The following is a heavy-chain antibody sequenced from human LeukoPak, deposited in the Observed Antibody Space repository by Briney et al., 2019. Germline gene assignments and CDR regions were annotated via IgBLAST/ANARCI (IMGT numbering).Heavy chain of an antibody. CDR2: INPNSGGT. CDR3: ARLRPDEH. CDR1: GYTLTDSF. Sequence: ASVKVSCKASGYTLTDSFIHWVRQAPGQGLEWMGLINPNSGGTKYAQKFQGRVTMTRDTSISTAYMELSRLGSDDTAVYYCARLRPDEHWGQGTLVTVSS. J-gene: IGHJ4*02. V-gene: IGHV1-2*02.